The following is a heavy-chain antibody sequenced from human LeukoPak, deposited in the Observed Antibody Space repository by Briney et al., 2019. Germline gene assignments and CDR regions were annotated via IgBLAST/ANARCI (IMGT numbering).Heavy chain of an antibody. CDR1: GGSISSSSYY. Sequence: SETLSLTCTVSGGSISSSSYYWGWIRQPPGKGLEWIGSMYYSGTSSYNASLRSRATTSVDTSKNQFSLKMSSVTAADTAVYYCASLAGSGKYYYYMDVWGKGTTVTVSS. D-gene: IGHD3-10*01. J-gene: IGHJ6*03. CDR3: ASLAGSGKYYYYMDV. V-gene: IGHV4-39*01. CDR2: MYYSGTS.